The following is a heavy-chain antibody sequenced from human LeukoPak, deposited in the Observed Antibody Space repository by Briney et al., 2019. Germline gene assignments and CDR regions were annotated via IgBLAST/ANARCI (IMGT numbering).Heavy chain of an antibody. D-gene: IGHD3-22*01. V-gene: IGHV3-73*01. J-gene: IGHJ3*02. CDR1: GFTFSGSA. CDR3: TRELITMIVVVDDAFDI. CDR2: IRSKANSYAT. Sequence: GGSLRLSCAASGFTFSGSAMHWVRQASGKGLEWVGRIRSKANSYATAYAASVKGRFTISRDDSKNTAYLQMNSLKTEDTAVYYCTRELITMIVVVDDAFDIWGQGTMVTVSS.